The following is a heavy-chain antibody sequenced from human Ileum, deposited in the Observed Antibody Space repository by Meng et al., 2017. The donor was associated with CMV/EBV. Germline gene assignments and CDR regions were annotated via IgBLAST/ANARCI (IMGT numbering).Heavy chain of an antibody. J-gene: IGHJ4*02. CDR1: GYIFTDYW. V-gene: IGHV1-2*02. CDR2: INPNSGGA. CDR3: ARGKTLDY. D-gene: IGHD4-23*01. Sequence: SVNVSCNASGYIFTDYWIYWVRQAPGQGLECVGWINPNSGGADSPQKFQGRVTLTRDTSISTVYMELNRLNSDDTATFYCARGKTLDYWGQGTLVTVSS.